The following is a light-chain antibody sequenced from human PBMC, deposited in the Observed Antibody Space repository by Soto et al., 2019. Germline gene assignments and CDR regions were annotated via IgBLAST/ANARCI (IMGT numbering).Light chain of an antibody. Sequence: QSALTEPASVSGSPGQSITISCTGTSSDVGGYNYVSWYQQHPGKAPKLMIYDVSNRPSGVANRFSRSKSGNTASLTISGLQAEDEADYYCSSSTSSSTLYVFGAGTKLTVL. CDR2: DVS. CDR1: SSDVGGYNY. J-gene: IGLJ1*01. V-gene: IGLV2-14*01. CDR3: SSSTSSSTLYV.